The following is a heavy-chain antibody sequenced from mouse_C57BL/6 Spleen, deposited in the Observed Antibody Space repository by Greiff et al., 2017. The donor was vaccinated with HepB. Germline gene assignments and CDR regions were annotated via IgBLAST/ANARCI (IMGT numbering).Heavy chain of an antibody. CDR1: GFTFSDYG. D-gene: IGHD1-1*01. J-gene: IGHJ1*03. V-gene: IGHV5-17*01. CDR2: ISSGSSTI. CDR3: ARLYGSSWYFDV. Sequence: EVKVVESGGGLVKPGGSLKLSCAASGFTFSDYGMHWVRQAPEKGLEWVAYISSGSSTIYYADTVKGRFTISRDNAKNTLFLQMTSLRSEDTAMDYCARLYGSSWYFDVWGTGTTVTVSS.